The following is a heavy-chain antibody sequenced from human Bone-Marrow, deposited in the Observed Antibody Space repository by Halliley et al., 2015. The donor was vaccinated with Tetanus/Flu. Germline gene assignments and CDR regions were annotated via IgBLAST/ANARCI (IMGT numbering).Heavy chain of an antibody. V-gene: IGHV4-59*08. CDR3: ARRMSGYYPYVYYYGMDV. CDR2: IYYSGST. D-gene: IGHD3-22*01. J-gene: IGHJ6*02. Sequence: TLSLTCTVSGDSISSYYWSWIRQPPGKGLEWIGYIYYSGSTNYNPSLKSRVTISVDTSKNQFSLKLSSVTAADTAVYYCARRMSGYYPYVYYYGMDVWGQGTTVTVSS. CDR1: GDSISSYY.